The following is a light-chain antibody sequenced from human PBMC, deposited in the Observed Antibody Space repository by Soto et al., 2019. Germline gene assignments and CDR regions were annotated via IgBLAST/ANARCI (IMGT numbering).Light chain of an antibody. V-gene: IGKV1-39*01. CDR1: QSISSY. CDR3: QQSYSTPWT. CDR2: AAS. J-gene: IGKJ1*01. Sequence: DIQMTQSPSSLSACVGGRVTISCRASQSISSYLNWYQQKPGKAPKFLIYAASSLQSGVPSRFSGSGSGTDFTLTISSLQPEDVATYYCQQSYSTPWTFGQGTKVDIK.